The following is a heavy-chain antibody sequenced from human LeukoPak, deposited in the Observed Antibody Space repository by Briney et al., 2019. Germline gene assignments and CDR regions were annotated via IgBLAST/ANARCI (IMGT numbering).Heavy chain of an antibody. CDR3: ARDRDGYNY. J-gene: IGHJ4*02. CDR2: IDSDGRST. D-gene: IGHD5-24*01. Sequence: GGSLRLSCAASGFTFNTYYMHWVRQAPGKGLVWASRIDSDGRSTSYADSVKGRFSVSRDNAKNTLYLQMNSLRAEDTAVYYCARDRDGYNYWGQGTLVTVSS. CDR1: GFTFNTYY. V-gene: IGHV3-74*01.